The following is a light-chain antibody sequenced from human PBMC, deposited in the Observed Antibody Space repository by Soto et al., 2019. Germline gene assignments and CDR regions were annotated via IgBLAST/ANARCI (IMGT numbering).Light chain of an antibody. CDR3: QSYDSSLTGV. V-gene: IGLV1-40*01. J-gene: IGLJ1*01. Sequence: QSVLTQPPSVSGAPGQRLTISCTWSTSNIGADYDVYWYQVLTGTAPKLLIYGNSIRPSGVPDRFSGSKSGTSASLAITGLQAEDEAEYYCQSYDSSLTGVFGTGTKVTV. CDR1: TSNIGADYD. CDR2: GNS.